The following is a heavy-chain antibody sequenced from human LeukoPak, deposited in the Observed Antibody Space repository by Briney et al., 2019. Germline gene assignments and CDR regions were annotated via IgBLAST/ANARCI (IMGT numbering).Heavy chain of an antibody. D-gene: IGHD2-15*01. V-gene: IGHV3-74*01. CDR1: GFTFSSYW. CDR3: TRVYCSGGNCYDVCYYYYGMDV. J-gene: IGHJ6*02. CDR2: INSDGSST. Sequence: PGGSLRLSCAASGFTFSSYWIHWVRQAPGKGLVWVSRINSDGSSTTYADSVKGRFTISRDNAKNTLYLQMNSLRAEDTAVYYCTRVYCSGGNCYDVCYYYYGMDVWGQGTTVTVSS.